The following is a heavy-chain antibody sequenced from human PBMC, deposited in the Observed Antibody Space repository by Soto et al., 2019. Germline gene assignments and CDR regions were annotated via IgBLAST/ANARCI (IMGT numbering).Heavy chain of an antibody. D-gene: IGHD2-2*01. Sequence: QLQLQESGSGLVKPSQTLSLTCAVSGGSISSGGYSWSWIRQPPGKGLEWIGYMYHSGSTYDNPSLKSRVTISIDRSRTQFSLKLRSVTAADTAGYYCARVPDYWGQGILVTVSS. V-gene: IGHV4-30-2*01. CDR3: ARVPDY. CDR2: MYHSGST. CDR1: GGSISSGGYS. J-gene: IGHJ4*02.